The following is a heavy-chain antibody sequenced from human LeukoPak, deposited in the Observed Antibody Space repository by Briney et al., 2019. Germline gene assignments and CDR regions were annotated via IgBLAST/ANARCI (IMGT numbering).Heavy chain of an antibody. V-gene: IGHV4-4*02. CDR1: GGSITSSNW. CDR3: ARVTTSGSYKFDY. CDR2: IFHSGIT. Sequence: SETLSLTCAVSGGSITSSNWWTWVRQPPGKGLEWIGEIFHSGITNYNPSLKSRVTISVDKSKNQFSLRLSSVTAADTAVYYCARVTTSGSYKFDYWGQGTLVTVSS. J-gene: IGHJ4*02. D-gene: IGHD3-10*01.